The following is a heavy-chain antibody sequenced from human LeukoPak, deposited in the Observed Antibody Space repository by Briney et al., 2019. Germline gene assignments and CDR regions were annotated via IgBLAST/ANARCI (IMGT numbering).Heavy chain of an antibody. J-gene: IGHJ4*02. V-gene: IGHV3-33*01. D-gene: IGHD6-19*01. Sequence: PGGSLRLSCAAFGFTFNSYGMHWVRQDPGKGLEWVAVIWYDGSNKYYADSVKGRFTISRDNSENTMYLQMDSQRAEDTAVYYCARDPGVRWLVGFDYWGQGTLVTVSS. CDR1: GFTFNSYG. CDR2: IWYDGSNK. CDR3: ARDPGVRWLVGFDY.